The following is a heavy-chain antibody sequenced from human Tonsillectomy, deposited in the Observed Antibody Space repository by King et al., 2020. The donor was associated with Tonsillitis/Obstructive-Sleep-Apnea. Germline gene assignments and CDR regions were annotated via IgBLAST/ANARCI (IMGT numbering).Heavy chain of an antibody. J-gene: IGHJ3*02. D-gene: IGHD6-6*01. CDR3: ARASDAFDI. Sequence: VQLQQWGAGLLKPSETLSLTCGVYGGSFSGYFWSWIRQPPGKGLEWIGEIDHSGSTNYNPSLKSRVTISLDTSKNLFSLRLSSVTAADTAVYYCARASDAFDIWGQGTMVTVSS. CDR1: GGSFSGYF. V-gene: IGHV4-34*01. CDR2: IDHSGST.